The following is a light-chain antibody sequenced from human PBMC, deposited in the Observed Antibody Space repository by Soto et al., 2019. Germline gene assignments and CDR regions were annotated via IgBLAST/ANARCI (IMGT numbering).Light chain of an antibody. J-gene: IGKJ5*01. CDR1: QSVSNY. V-gene: IGKV3D-20*01. Sequence: EIVLTQSPATLSLSPGERATLSCRASQSVSNYLSWYQQKPGLAPRLLMYETSRRATGIPARFSGSGSGTDFTLTISRLESEDFAVYYCQQYGSSPITFGQGTRLEIK. CDR2: ETS. CDR3: QQYGSSPIT.